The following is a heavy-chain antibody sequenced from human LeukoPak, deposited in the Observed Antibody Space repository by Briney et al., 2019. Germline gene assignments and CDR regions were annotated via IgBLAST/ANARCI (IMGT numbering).Heavy chain of an antibody. CDR3: ARTQWFGDPTAEREAFDI. Sequence: GGSLRLSCAASGFTFSSYAMSWVRQAPGKGLECISGFSGSGGSTYYADSVKGRFTISRDNAKNSLYLQMKSLRAEDTAVYYCARTQWFGDPTAEREAFDIWGQGTMVTVSS. V-gene: IGHV3-23*01. J-gene: IGHJ3*02. D-gene: IGHD3-10*01. CDR2: FSGSGGST. CDR1: GFTFSSYA.